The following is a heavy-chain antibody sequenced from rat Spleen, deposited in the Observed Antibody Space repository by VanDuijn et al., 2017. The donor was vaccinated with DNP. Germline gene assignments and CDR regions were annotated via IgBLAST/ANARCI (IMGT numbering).Heavy chain of an antibody. CDR3: ARGNDGYYPDWYFDF. J-gene: IGHJ1*01. CDR1: GYSITGNY. Sequence: EVQLRESGPGLVKPSQSLSLTCSVTGYSITGNYWAWIRKLPGNKMEWIGYINYSGSTGYNPSLKSRISISRDTSKNQFFLQLNSVTTEDTATYYCARGNDGYYPDWYFDFWGPGTMVTVSS. CDR2: INYSGST. D-gene: IGHD1-12*03. V-gene: IGHV3-1*01.